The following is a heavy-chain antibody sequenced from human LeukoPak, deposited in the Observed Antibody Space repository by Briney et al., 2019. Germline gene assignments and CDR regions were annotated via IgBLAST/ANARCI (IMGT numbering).Heavy chain of an antibody. D-gene: IGHD3-16*01. J-gene: IGHJ6*03. CDR3: ARDWGYYYCMDV. CDR1: GFTFSNYW. Sequence: GGSLRLSCAASGFTFSNYWMNWVRQAPGKGLEWVANIKQDGSETYYVDSVKGRFTISRDNAKNSLYLQMNSLRDEDTAVYYCARDWGYYYCMDVWGKGTTVTISS. CDR2: IKQDGSET. V-gene: IGHV3-7*01.